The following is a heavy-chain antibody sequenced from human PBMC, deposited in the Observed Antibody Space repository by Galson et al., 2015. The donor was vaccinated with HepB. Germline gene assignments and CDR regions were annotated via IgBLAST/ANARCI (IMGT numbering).Heavy chain of an antibody. CDR2: ISAYNGNT. Sequence: SVKVSCKASGYTFTSYGISWVRQAPGQGLEWMGWISAYNGNTNYAQKLQGRVTMTTVTSTSTAYMELRSLRSDDTAVYYCARDIISPMVRGVNRAFDIWGQGTMVTVSS. D-gene: IGHD3-10*01. J-gene: IGHJ3*02. CDR1: GYTFTSYG. V-gene: IGHV1-18*04. CDR3: ARDIISPMVRGVNRAFDI.